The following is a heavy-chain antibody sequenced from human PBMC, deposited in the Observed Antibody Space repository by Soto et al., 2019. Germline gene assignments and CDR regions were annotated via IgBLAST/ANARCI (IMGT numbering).Heavy chain of an antibody. CDR1: GFTFSSYG. CDR3: AKGGGLGGYYYDIPSWTHDY. CDR2: ISYDGSNK. Sequence: QVQLVESGGGVVQPGRSLRLSCAASGFTFSSYGMHWVRQAPGKGLEWVAVISYDGSNKYYADSVKGRFTISRDNSKNTLYLQMNSLRAEDTAVYYCAKGGGLGGYYYDIPSWTHDYWGQGTLVTVSS. J-gene: IGHJ4*02. V-gene: IGHV3-30*18. D-gene: IGHD3-22*01.